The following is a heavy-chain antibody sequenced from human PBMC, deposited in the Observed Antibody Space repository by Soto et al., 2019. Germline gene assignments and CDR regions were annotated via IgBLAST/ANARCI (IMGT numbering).Heavy chain of an antibody. CDR2: IKSKTDGGTT. J-gene: IGHJ4*02. CDR1: GFTFSNAW. V-gene: IGHV3-15*01. Sequence: EVQLVESGGGLVKPGGSLRLSCAASGFTFSNAWISWVRQAPGKGLEWVGRIKSKTDGGTTDYAAPVKGRFTISRDDSKNTLYLQMNSLKTEDTAVYYCARAAAGLVDYWGQGTLVTVSS. CDR3: ARAAAGLVDY. D-gene: IGHD6-13*01.